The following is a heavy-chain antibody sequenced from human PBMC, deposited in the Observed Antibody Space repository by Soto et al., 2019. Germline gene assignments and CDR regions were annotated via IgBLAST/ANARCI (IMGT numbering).Heavy chain of an antibody. J-gene: IGHJ6*02. CDR2: ISFDGTNE. CDR3: ARHGQRAASTPSFFYGMDV. V-gene: IGHV3-30-3*01. Sequence: PGGSLRLSCAASRFTFSSSAMHWVRQAPGKGLEWVAVISFDGTNEYYADSVKGRFTISRDNSKNTLFLQMSSLRAEDTAVYYCARHGQRAASTPSFFYGMDVWGQGTTVTVSS. CDR1: RFTFSSSA. D-gene: IGHD6-13*01.